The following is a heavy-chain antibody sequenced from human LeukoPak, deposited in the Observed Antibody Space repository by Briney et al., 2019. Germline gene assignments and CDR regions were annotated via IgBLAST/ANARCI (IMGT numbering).Heavy chain of an antibody. J-gene: IGHJ3*02. Sequence: PGGSLRLSCAASGFTFSSSAMHWVRQAPGKGLEWVAVISYDGSNKYYADSVKGRFTISRDNSKNTLYLQMNSLRAEDTAVYYCARHRVAAAADAFDIWGQGTMVTVSS. CDR1: GFTFSSSA. D-gene: IGHD6-13*01. CDR2: ISYDGSNK. V-gene: IGHV3-30-3*01. CDR3: ARHRVAAAADAFDI.